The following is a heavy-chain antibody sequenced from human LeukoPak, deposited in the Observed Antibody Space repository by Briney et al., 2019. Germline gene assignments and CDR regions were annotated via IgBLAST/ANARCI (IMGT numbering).Heavy chain of an antibody. CDR1: GYTFTSYG. Sequence: ASVKVSCKASGYTFTSYGISWVRQAPGQGLEWMGWISAYNGNTNYAQKLQGRVTMTTDTSTSTAYMELRSLRSDDTAVYYCAKSSSSWYRFDYWGQGTLVTVSS. V-gene: IGHV1-18*01. CDR3: AKSSSSWYRFDY. D-gene: IGHD6-13*01. J-gene: IGHJ4*02. CDR2: ISAYNGNT.